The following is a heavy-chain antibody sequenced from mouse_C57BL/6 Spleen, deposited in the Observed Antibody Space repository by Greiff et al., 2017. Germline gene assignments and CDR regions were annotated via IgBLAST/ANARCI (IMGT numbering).Heavy chain of an antibody. J-gene: IGHJ2*01. Sequence: EVMLVESGGGLVQPGGSLKLSCAASGFTFSDYYMYWVRQTPEKRLEWVAYISNGGGSTYYPDTVKGRFTISRDNAKNTLYLQMSRLKSEDTAMYYCARHGKSGTPFDYWGQGTTLTVSS. CDR1: GFTFSDYY. CDR3: ARHGKSGTPFDY. CDR2: ISNGGGST. D-gene: IGHD4-1*01. V-gene: IGHV5-12*01.